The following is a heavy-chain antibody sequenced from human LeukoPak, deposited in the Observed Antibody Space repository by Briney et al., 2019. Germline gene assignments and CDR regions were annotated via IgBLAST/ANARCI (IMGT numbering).Heavy chain of an antibody. D-gene: IGHD1-26*01. CDR2: ISYRGST. CDR1: GGSTSSDH. CDR3: ARGRGLGATSPYSDS. J-gene: IGHJ4*02. Sequence: NSSETLSLTCTVSGGSTSSDHWSWIRQPPEKGLEWIGCISYRGSTYYNPSLKSRVTISLDTSKKHFSLKLTSVTAADTGVYYCARGRGLGATSPYSDSWGQGTLVTVSS. V-gene: IGHV4-59*08.